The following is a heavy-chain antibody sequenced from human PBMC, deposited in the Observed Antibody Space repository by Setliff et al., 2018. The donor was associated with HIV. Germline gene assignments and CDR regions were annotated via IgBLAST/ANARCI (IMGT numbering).Heavy chain of an antibody. J-gene: IGHJ5*02. CDR3: ARGIGISSSWDSLGWYNWFDP. CDR2: MNPNSGNT. V-gene: IGHV1-8*01. CDR1: GYTFTSYD. Sequence: ASVKVSCKASGYTFTSYDIDWVRQATGQGLEWMGWMNPNSGNTGYAQKFQGRVTMTRNTSISTAYMELSSLRSEDTAVYYCARGIGISSSWDSLGWYNWFDPWGQGTLVTVSS. D-gene: IGHD6-13*01.